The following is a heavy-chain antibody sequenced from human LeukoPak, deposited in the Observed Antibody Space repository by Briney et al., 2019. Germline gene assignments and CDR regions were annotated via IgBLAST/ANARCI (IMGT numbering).Heavy chain of an antibody. V-gene: IGHV4-59*01. CDR2: IYYSGST. D-gene: IGHD3-10*01. CDR3: ARDRGRYYYMDV. Sequence: SETLSLTCTVSGGSISSYYWSWIRQPPGKGLEWIGYIYYSGSTNYNPSLKSRVTISLDTSKNQFSLKLSSVTAADTAVYYCARDRGRYYYMDVWGKGTTVTVSS. CDR1: GGSISSYY. J-gene: IGHJ6*03.